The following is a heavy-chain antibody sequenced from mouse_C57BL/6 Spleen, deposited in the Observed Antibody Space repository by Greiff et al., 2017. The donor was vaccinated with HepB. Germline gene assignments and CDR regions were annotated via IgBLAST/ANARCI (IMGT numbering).Heavy chain of an antibody. CDR1: GYTFTSYG. CDR3: ARSGYYGSSESYFDY. D-gene: IGHD1-1*01. J-gene: IGHJ2*01. V-gene: IGHV1-81*01. CDR2: IYPRSGNT. Sequence: VMLVESGAELARPGASVKLSCKASGYTFTSYGISWVKQRTGQGLEWIGEIYPRSGNTYYNEKFKGKATLTADKSSSTAYMELRSLTSEDSAVYFCARSGYYGSSESYFDYWGQGTTLTVSS.